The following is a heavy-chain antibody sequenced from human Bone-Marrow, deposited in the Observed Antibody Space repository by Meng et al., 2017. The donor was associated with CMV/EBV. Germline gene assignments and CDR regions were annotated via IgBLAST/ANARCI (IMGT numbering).Heavy chain of an antibody. CDR2: IYYTGST. Sequence: SQTLSLTCAISGDSVSNINIAWNWIRQPPGKGLEWIGYIYYTGSTNYNPSLKSRVTISADTSNNQFSLRLTSVTAADTAVYYCARASGTTNLATDYWGQGTLVTVSS. CDR3: ARASGTTNLATDY. J-gene: IGHJ4*02. V-gene: IGHV4-59*01. D-gene: IGHD1-7*01. CDR1: GDSVSNINIA.